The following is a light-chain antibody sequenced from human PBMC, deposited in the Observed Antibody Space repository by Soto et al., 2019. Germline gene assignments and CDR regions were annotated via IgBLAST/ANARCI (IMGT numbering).Light chain of an antibody. CDR1: ESLSSNY. CDR2: DAS. V-gene: IGKV3D-20*01. J-gene: IGKJ4*01. Sequence: EIVLTQSPATLSLSPGERATLSCGASESLSSNYLAWYQQKPGLAPRLLIYDASSRATGIPDRFSGSGSGTDVTLIIIRVEPEDSALYYCHQYGTLPLTFGGGTKVAIK. CDR3: HQYGTLPLT.